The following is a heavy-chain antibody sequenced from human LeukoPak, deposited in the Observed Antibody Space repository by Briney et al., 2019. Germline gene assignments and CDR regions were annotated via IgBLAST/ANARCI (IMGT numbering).Heavy chain of an antibody. J-gene: IGHJ6*03. CDR1: GGSISSGGYY. V-gene: IGHV4-31*03. CDR2: IYYSGST. CDR3: ARAISALGNMDV. D-gene: IGHD3-3*01. Sequence: PSETLSLTCTVSGGSISSGGYYWSWIRHHPGKGLECIGYIYYSGSTYYNPSLKSRVTISVDTSKNQFSLKLSSVTAADTAVYYCARAISALGNMDVWGKGTTVTVSS.